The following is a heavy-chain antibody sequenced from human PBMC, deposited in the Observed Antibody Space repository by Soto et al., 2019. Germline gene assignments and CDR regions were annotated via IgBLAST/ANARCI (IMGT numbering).Heavy chain of an antibody. CDR1: GFTFSNYA. CDR3: ARGFSAGKGSXPDY. J-gene: IGHJ4*02. V-gene: IGHV3-23*01. CDR2: LNGSGGST. Sequence: EVRLLESGGGLVQPGGSLRLSCAASGFTFSNYAMTWVRQAPGKGLEWVSGLNGSGGSTSSADSVKGRFDISRDNSKNTLYLQMNSLSDGDTAVYYCARGFSAGKGSXPDYWGQGTLV. D-gene: IGHD3-10*01.